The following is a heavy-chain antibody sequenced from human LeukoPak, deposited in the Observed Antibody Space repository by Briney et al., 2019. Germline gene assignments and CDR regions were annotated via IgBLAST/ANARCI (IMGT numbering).Heavy chain of an antibody. V-gene: IGHV1-18*01. D-gene: IGHD1-26*01. Sequence: AASVKVSCKASGYTFTSYDINWVRQATGQGLEWMGWISAYNGNTNYAQKLQGRVTMTTDTSTSTAYMELRSLRSDDTAVYYCARDLPEWDMGATHSYYYYMDVWGKGTTVTVSS. CDR2: ISAYNGNT. J-gene: IGHJ6*03. CDR1: GYTFTSYD. CDR3: ARDLPEWDMGATHSYYYYMDV.